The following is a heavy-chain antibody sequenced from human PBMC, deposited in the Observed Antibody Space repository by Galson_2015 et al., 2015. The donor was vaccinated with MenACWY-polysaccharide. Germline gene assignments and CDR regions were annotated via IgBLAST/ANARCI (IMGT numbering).Heavy chain of an antibody. CDR3: TKANSGGICTSGWACWFDP. V-gene: IGHV3-23*01. J-gene: IGHJ5*02. D-gene: IGHD2-15*01. CDR1: GFTFTSQA. Sequence: LRLSCAASGFTFTSQAINWVRQAPGKGLEWVSSIRTSDGTTFYAASVRGRFTISRDTSKNTVYLQMDSLRAEDTARYYCTKANSGGICTSGWACWFDPWGQGPLVIVSS. CDR2: IRTSDGTT.